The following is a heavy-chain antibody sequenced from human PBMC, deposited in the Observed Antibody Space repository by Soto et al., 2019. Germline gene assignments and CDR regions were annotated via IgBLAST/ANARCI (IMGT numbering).Heavy chain of an antibody. CDR1: GGSISSGDYH. Sequence: SETLSLTCTVSGGSISSGDYHWSWIRQPPGKGLEWIGYIYYSGSTYYNPSLKSRVTISVDTSKNQFSLKLSSVTAADTAVYYCARESYYYDSSGYYFPDHWGQGTLVAVSS. V-gene: IGHV4-30-4*01. CDR2: IYYSGST. CDR3: ARESYYYDSSGYYFPDH. J-gene: IGHJ4*02. D-gene: IGHD3-22*01.